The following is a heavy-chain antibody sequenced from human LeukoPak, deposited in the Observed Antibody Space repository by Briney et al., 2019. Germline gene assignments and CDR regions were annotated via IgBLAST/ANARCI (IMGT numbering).Heavy chain of an antibody. D-gene: IGHD6-19*01. CDR2: ISYDGSNK. CDR1: GFTFSSYG. CDR3: AKELLAGTVDY. V-gene: IGHV3-30*18. Sequence: GGSLRLSCAASGFTFSSYGMHWVRQAPGKGLEWVAVISYDGSNKYYVDSVKGRFTISRDNSKNTLYLQMNSLRAEDTAVYYCAKELLAGTVDYWGQGTLVTVSS. J-gene: IGHJ4*02.